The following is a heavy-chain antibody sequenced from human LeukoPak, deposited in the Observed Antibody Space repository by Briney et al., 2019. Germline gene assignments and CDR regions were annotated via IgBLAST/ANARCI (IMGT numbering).Heavy chain of an antibody. V-gene: IGHV3-30*18. Sequence: GRSLRLSCAASGFTFSSFGIHWVRQAPGKGLEWVAVISYDGSNRYYADSVKGRFTISRDNSKNTLYLQIDSLRAEDTALYYCAKSSSGCRCYSVGGCWFDPWGQGTLVTVSS. D-gene: IGHD2-15*01. J-gene: IGHJ5*02. CDR3: AKSSSGCRCYSVGGCWFDP. CDR1: GFTFSSFG. CDR2: ISYDGSNR.